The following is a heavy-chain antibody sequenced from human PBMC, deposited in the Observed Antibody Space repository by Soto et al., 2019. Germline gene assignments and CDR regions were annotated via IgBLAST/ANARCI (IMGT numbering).Heavy chain of an antibody. CDR3: AKGRNQLISWGGTTLHMDV. CDR1: GFTFSSYA. CDR2: ISGSGGST. J-gene: IGHJ6*03. D-gene: IGHD2-2*01. V-gene: IGHV3-23*01. Sequence: GGSLRLSCAASGFTFSSYAMSWVLQAPGEGLEWVSAISGSGGSTYYADSVKGRFTSSRDNSKNTLYLQMNSLRAENMPVDYCAKGRNQLISWGGTTLHMDVWGKGTTVTVSS.